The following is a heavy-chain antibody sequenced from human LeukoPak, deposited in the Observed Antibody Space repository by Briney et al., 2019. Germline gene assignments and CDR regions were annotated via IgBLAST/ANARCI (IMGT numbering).Heavy chain of an antibody. CDR2: FCGSVGST. V-gene: IGHV3-23*01. CDR1: GFTFSSYA. Sequence: PGGSLRLSCAASGFTFSSYAMSSVRHAPGTGLGWVSSFCGSVGSTYYADSVKGRSPISRDNSKNTLYLQMNRLRAEDTAVYYCAKRGEYGPFDYWGQGTLVTVSS. D-gene: IGHD4-17*01. CDR3: AKRGEYGPFDY. J-gene: IGHJ4*02.